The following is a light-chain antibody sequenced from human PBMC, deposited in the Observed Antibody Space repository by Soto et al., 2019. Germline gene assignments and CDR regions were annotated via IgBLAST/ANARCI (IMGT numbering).Light chain of an antibody. CDR2: SAS. Sequence: DIQLTQSPAILSASVGDRVTISCRASQGVRTYLTWYQQKPGQAPKLLIHSASALQSGVPSRFSGSGSGTEFTLTMSGLQPEDFASYYCQQCDSTTYTFGQGTKVDIK. CDR3: QQCDSTTYT. CDR1: QGVRTY. V-gene: IGKV1-9*01. J-gene: IGKJ2*01.